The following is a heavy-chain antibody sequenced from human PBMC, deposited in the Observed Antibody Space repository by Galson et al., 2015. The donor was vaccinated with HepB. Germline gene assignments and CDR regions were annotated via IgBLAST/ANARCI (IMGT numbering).Heavy chain of an antibody. Sequence: SVKVSCKASGGTFSSDAISWVRQAPGQGLEWVGGIIPIFGTANYAQRFQGRVTITADESTSTAYMELSSLRSEDTAVYYCARGRTLIGVVSNYYSYYMDVWGKGTTVTVSS. D-gene: IGHD3-3*01. V-gene: IGHV1-69*13. CDR3: ARGRTLIGVVSNYYSYYMDV. CDR1: GGTFSSDA. CDR2: IIPIFGTA. J-gene: IGHJ6*03.